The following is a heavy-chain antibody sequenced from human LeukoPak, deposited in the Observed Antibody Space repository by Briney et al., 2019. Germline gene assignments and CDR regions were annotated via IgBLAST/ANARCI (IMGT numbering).Heavy chain of an antibody. CDR2: ISGSGGST. Sequence: GASLRLSCAASGFTFSSYAMSWVRQAPGKGLDWVSAISGSGGSTYYADSVKGRFTISRDNSKNTLYLQMNSLRAEDTAVYYCAKAGYCSSTSCRRGWFDPWGQGTLVTVSS. CDR3: AKAGYCSSTSCRRGWFDP. D-gene: IGHD2-2*01. J-gene: IGHJ5*02. CDR1: GFTFSSYA. V-gene: IGHV3-23*01.